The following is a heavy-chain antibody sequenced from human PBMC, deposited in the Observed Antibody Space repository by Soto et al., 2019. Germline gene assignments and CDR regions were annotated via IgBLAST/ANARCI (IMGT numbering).Heavy chain of an antibody. CDR1: GASISSYY. Sequence: SETLSLTCTVSGASISSYYWSWIRQPAGKGLEWIGRIYNSGSTNYNPSLKSRVTISVDTSKNQFSLKLSSVTAADTAVYYCARAPSGQHYDFWSCYPGAPTWFDPWGQGILVTDSS. V-gene: IGHV4-4*07. CDR2: IYNSGST. D-gene: IGHD3-3*01. J-gene: IGHJ5*02. CDR3: ARAPSGQHYDFWSCYPGAPTWFDP.